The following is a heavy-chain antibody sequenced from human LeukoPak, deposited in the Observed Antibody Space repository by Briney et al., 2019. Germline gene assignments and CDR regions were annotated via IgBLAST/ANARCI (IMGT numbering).Heavy chain of an antibody. CDR2: ISAYNGNT. CDR3: ARGLVPAAICWWSDP. V-gene: IGHV1-18*01. Sequence: GASVKVSCKASGYTFTSYGISWVRQAPGQGLEWMGWISAYNGNTNYAQKLQGRVTMTTDTSTSTAYMELRSPRSDDTAVYYCARGLVPAAICWWSDPWGQGTLVTVSS. CDR1: GYTFTSYG. D-gene: IGHD2-2*02. J-gene: IGHJ5*02.